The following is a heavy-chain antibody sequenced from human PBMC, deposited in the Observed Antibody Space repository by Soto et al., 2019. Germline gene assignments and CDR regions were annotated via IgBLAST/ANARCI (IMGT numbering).Heavy chain of an antibody. J-gene: IGHJ4*02. D-gene: IGHD3-16*01. V-gene: IGHV4-39*01. CDR2: IYYSGST. Sequence: SETLSLTCTVSGGSISSSSYYWGWIRQPPGKGLEWIGSIYYSGSTYYNPSLKSRVTISVDTSKNQFSLKLSSVTAADTAVYYCARPGVYQYFGGPIDYWGQGTLVTVSS. CDR1: GGSISSSSYY. CDR3: ARPGVYQYFGGPIDY.